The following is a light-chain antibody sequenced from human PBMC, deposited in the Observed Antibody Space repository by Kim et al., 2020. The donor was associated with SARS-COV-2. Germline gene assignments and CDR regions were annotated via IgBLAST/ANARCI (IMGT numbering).Light chain of an antibody. CDR1: QSVSSN. Sequence: VSPGERATLSCRASQSVSSNLAWYQQKPGQAPRLLIYGASTRATGIPARFSASGSGTEFTLTISSLQSEDFAVYYCQQYNNWPQTFGQGTKVDIK. V-gene: IGKV3-15*01. J-gene: IGKJ1*01. CDR3: QQYNNWPQT. CDR2: GAS.